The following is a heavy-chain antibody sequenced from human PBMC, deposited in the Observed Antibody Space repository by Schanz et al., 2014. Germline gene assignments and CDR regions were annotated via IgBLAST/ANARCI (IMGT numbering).Heavy chain of an antibody. CDR2: IIPILPMT. D-gene: IGHD3-16*01. CDR3: GGVGDLGTDAYDN. CDR1: GGTFSSFA. J-gene: IGHJ3*02. Sequence: QVQLVQSGAEVKKPGSSVNVSCEASGGTFSSFAIFWVRQAPGQGLEWMGRIIPILPMTKYAQKFQGRLTITADESASTAYMELSSLRSDDTALYYCGGVGDLGTDAYDNWGQGTTVTVS. V-gene: IGHV1-69*02.